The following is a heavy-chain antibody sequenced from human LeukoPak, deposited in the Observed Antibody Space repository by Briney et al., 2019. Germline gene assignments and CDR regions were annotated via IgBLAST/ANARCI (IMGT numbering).Heavy chain of an antibody. CDR3: ARDSSGYW. V-gene: IGHV3-7*01. J-gene: IGHJ4*02. CDR2: IKQDGSEK. CDR1: GFSFSRSW. D-gene: IGHD3-22*01. Sequence: PGGSLRLSCAASGFSFSRSWMSWVRQAPGKGLEWVANIKQDGSEKNYVDSVKDRFTISRDNAKNSLYLQMNSLRAEDTAVYYCARDSSGYWWGQGTLVTVSS.